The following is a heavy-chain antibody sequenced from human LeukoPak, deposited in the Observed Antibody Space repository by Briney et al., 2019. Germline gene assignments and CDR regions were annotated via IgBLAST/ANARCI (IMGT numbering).Heavy chain of an antibody. CDR2: ISSSGSTI. CDR3: ARCRVRSTSCYAGLGCYYYMDT. Sequence: GGSLRLSCAASGFTFSSYEMNWVRQAPGKGLEWVSYISSSGSTIYYADSVKGRFTISRDNAKNSLYLQVNSLRAEDTAFYHCARCRVRSTSCYAGLGCYYYMDTWGKGTTVTISS. J-gene: IGHJ6*03. CDR1: GFTFSSYE. D-gene: IGHD2-2*01. V-gene: IGHV3-48*03.